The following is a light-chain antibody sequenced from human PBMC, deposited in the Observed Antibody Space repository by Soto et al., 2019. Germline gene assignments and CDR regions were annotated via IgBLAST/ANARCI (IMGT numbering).Light chain of an antibody. J-gene: IGLJ2*01. CDR3: QVCGSRSDHVV. V-gene: IGLV3-21*02. CDR2: DDS. Sequence: SYVLTQPPSVSVAPGQTAGIICGGNNIGSKSVHWYQQKPGQAPVLVVYDDSDRPSGIPERFSGSSSGDTATLTISRVEAGDEAGYYSQVCGSRSDHVVFGGGTKLTVL. CDR1: NIGSKS.